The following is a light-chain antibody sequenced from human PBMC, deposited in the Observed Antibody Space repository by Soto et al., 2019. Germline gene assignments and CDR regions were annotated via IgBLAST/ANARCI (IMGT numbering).Light chain of an antibody. Sequence: DIKMTQFPSTQSATVGDRVRITCRASQSISSWLAWYQQKPGKAPNLLIYKASSLASGVPSRFSGSGFGTEFTLTISSLQPDDIATYYCRQYDSYSRTFGQGTKVDI. V-gene: IGKV1-5*03. J-gene: IGKJ1*01. CDR2: KAS. CDR3: RQYDSYSRT. CDR1: QSISSW.